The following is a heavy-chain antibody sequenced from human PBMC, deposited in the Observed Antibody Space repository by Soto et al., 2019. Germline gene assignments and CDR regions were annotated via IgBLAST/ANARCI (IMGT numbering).Heavy chain of an antibody. V-gene: IGHV1-69*13. J-gene: IGHJ4*02. CDR1: GGTFSSYA. D-gene: IGHD3-16*02. CDR2: IIPIFGTA. Sequence: VKVSCKASGGTFSSYAISWVRQAPGQGLEWMGGIIPIFGTANYAQKFQGRVTITADESTSTAYMELSSLRSEDTAVYYCAVDPLYYDYVWGSYRYDYWGQGTLVTVSS. CDR3: AVDPLYYDYVWGSYRYDY.